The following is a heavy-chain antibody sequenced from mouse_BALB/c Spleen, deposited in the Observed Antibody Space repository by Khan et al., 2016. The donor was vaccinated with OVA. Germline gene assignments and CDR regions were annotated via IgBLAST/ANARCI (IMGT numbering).Heavy chain of an antibody. Sequence: EVELVESGGGLVKPGGSLKLSCVASGFTFSDYYMYWVRQTPEKRLDWVATISDGGIYTYYPDSVKGRFTISRDDAKNNLFLHMSSLKTEDTTMFYCVGGYYGNPFAYWGQGTLVTVSA. J-gene: IGHJ3*01. CDR3: VGGYYGNPFAY. CDR2: ISDGGIYT. V-gene: IGHV5-4*02. D-gene: IGHD2-1*01. CDR1: GFTFSDYY.